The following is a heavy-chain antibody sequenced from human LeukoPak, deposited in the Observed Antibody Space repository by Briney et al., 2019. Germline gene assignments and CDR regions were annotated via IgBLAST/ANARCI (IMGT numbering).Heavy chain of an antibody. V-gene: IGHV3-23*01. CDR1: GLTFSNYA. J-gene: IGHJ4*02. CDR3: AKDKYCSGGSCYSAYDY. CDR2: MSNSGGNT. Sequence: GGSLRLSCAASGLTFSNYAMSLVRQAPGKGLEWVSVMSNSGGNTHYADSVKGRFTISRDNSKNTLYLQMISLRAEDTAIYYCAKDKYCSGGSCYSAYDYWGQGALVTVSS. D-gene: IGHD2-15*01.